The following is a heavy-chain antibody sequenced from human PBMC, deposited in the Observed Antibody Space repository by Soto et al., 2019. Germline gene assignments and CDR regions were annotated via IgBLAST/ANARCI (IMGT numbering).Heavy chain of an antibody. CDR2: ISSDGSSI. CDR1: GFTFSSYS. J-gene: IGHJ6*03. V-gene: IGHV3-74*03. D-gene: IGHD2-8*01. Sequence: PGGSLRLSCAASGFTFSSYSMNWVRQAPGKGLVWVSRISSDGSSIVYADSVKGRFTISRDNAKNTLYLQMNSLRAEDTAVYYCATWSGRYNYLDVWGKGTTVTVSS. CDR3: ATWSGRYNYLDV.